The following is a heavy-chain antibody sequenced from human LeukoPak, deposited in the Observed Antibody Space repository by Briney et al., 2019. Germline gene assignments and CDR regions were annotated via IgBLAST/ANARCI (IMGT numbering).Heavy chain of an antibody. CDR1: GGSISSGGYS. CDR2: IYHSGST. V-gene: IGHV4-30-2*06. J-gene: IGHJ6*04. CDR3: AREVVVPAAMSFRYYYYGMDV. D-gene: IGHD2-2*01. Sequence: SQTLSLTCAVSGGSISSGGYSWSWMRQSPGKGLEGIGYIYHSGSTYYNPSIKSRLTITVDRSKNQFSLKLRSVTAADTAVYFCAREVVVPAAMSFRYYYYGMDVWGKGTTVTVSS.